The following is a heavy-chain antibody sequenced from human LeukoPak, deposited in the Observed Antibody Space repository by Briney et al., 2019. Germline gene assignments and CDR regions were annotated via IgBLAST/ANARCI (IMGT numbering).Heavy chain of an antibody. CDR3: ARHFYDTSTYCSSFDF. CDR1: GYNFGEYW. J-gene: IGHJ4*02. CDR2: IYPGGSDR. D-gene: IGHD2/OR15-2a*01. Sequence: GESLKISCKGSGYNFGEYWIGWVRQMPGKGLGWVAFIYPGGSDRRYSPPFQGQVTVSADKSINTVYLQWGSSKASDTAMYYCARHFYDTSTYCSSFDFWGQGTLVTVSS. V-gene: IGHV5-51*01.